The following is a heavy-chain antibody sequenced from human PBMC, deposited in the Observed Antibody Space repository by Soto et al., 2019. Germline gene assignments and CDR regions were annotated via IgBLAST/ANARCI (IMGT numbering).Heavy chain of an antibody. D-gene: IGHD2-2*01. V-gene: IGHV1-69*01. Sequence: SLVKVARKGAVGTHSSYVSSWLRPTPGKGLEWMGGIIPIFGTANYAQKCQGRVTITADESTSTAYMELSSLRSEDTAVYYCAAFRVPSPDLDYWGQGTLGTVSS. CDR2: IIPIFGTA. CDR3: AAFRVPSPDLDY. J-gene: IGHJ4*02. CDR1: VGTHSSYV.